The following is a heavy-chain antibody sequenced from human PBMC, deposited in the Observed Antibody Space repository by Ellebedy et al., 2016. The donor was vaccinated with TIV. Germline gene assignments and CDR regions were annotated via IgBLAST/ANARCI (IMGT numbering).Heavy chain of an antibody. J-gene: IGHJ4*02. D-gene: IGHD3-16*01. Sequence: GESLKISCAASGFTFSNFWMNWARQAPGKGLEWVANIKLDGSEKYYVDSVKGRFTISRDNAKNSLYLQMDSLRAEETAVYFCATDEGVYWGQGTLVTVSS. V-gene: IGHV3-7*03. CDR1: GFTFSNFW. CDR2: IKLDGSEK. CDR3: ATDEGVY.